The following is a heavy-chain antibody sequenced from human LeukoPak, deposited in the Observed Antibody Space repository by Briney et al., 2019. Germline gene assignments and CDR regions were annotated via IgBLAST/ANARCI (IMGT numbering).Heavy chain of an antibody. CDR1: GDSINSLDL. Sequence: SGTLSLTCTVSGDSINSLDLWSWVRQPPGKGLEWIGEMYLSGTTHSNPSVKSRVTISIDKSKNQFFLNLSSVTAADTAVYYCARARGWYLYYFDYWGQGTLVTVSS. V-gene: IGHV4-4*02. CDR3: ARARGWYLYYFDY. J-gene: IGHJ4*02. D-gene: IGHD6-19*01. CDR2: MYLSGTT.